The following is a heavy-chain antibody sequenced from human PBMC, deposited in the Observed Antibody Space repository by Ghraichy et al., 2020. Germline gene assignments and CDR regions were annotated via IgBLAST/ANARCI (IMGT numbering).Heavy chain of an antibody. CDR2: IYYSGST. CDR3: ASPQGGYYYDSSGYKYYFDY. Sequence: SETLSLTCTVSGGSISSSSYYWGWIRQPPGKGLEWIGSIYYSGSTYYNPSLKSRVTISVDTSKNQFSLKLSSVTAADTAVYYCASPQGGYYYDSSGYKYYFDYWGQGTLVTVSS. V-gene: IGHV4-39*01. J-gene: IGHJ4*02. D-gene: IGHD3-22*01. CDR1: GGSISSSSYY.